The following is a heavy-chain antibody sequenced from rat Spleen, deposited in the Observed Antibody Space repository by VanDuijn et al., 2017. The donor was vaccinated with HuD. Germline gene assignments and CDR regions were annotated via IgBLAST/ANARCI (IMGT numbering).Heavy chain of an antibody. V-gene: IGHV5-25*01. Sequence: EVQLVESGGGLVQPGRSMKLSCSALGFTFSNYYMAWVRQAPAKGLEWVASITNAGGSTYNPDSVKGRFTISRDNAKSTLYLQMDSLRSEDTATYYCARQWLTGSHWFFDFWGPGTMVTVSS. D-gene: IGHD1-4*01. CDR3: ARQWLTGSHWFFDF. CDR2: ITNAGGST. J-gene: IGHJ1*01. CDR1: GFTFSNYY.